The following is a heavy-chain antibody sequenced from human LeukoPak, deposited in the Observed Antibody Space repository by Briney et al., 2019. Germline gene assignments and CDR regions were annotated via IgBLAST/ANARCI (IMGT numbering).Heavy chain of an antibody. CDR1: GGSLSSDY. Sequence: PSETLSLTCTVSGGSLSSDYWSWIRQPPGEGLEWIGDIYYSGSTNYNPSLTSRVTISVDTSKNQFSLKLSSVTAADTAVYYCARDNCSSTSCYGGFDYWGQGTLVTVSS. CDR3: ARDNCSSTSCYGGFDY. V-gene: IGHV4-59*01. J-gene: IGHJ4*02. CDR2: IYYSGST. D-gene: IGHD2-2*01.